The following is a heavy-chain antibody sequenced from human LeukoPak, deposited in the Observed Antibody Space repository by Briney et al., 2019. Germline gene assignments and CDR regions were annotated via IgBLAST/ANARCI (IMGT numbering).Heavy chain of an antibody. CDR2: IKSDGSDK. CDR1: GFTFSNYW. V-gene: IGHV3-7*04. J-gene: IGHJ3*02. CDR3: ARNSRYSSDI. D-gene: IGHD4-11*01. Sequence: PGGSLRLSCAASGFTFSNYWMGWVRQAPGKGLEWVAHIKSDGSDKYYVDSVKGRFTISRDNAKNSLYLPMNSLRVEDTAIYYCARNSRYSSDIWGQGTMVTVSS.